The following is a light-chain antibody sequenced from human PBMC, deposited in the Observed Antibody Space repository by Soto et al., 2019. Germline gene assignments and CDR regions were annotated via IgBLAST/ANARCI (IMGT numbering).Light chain of an antibody. CDR3: QQYNEHWT. Sequence: DIQMTQSPSTLSASVGDRVTITCRASQRISSWLACDQQKPGTAPNLLVYKASTLQSGVPSRFSGSGSGTEFPLTSSSLQPDDSATYYFQQYNEHWTFGQGTKVE. CDR2: KAS. J-gene: IGKJ1*01. V-gene: IGKV1-5*03. CDR1: QRISSW.